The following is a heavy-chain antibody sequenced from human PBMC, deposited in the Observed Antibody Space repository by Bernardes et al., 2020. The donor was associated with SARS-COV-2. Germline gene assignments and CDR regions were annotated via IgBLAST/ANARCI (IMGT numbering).Heavy chain of an antibody. CDR2: ISTYNAST. D-gene: IGHD2-15*01. CDR1: GYTFTKYG. J-gene: IGHJ6*02. CDR3: ARELEDTTYYGMDV. Sequence: ASVKVSCKASGYTFTKYGITWVRQAPGQGLEWMGWISTYNASTDYTQKLQGRVTMTADTSTRTAYMEVRSLRSDDTAVYYCARELEDTTYYGMDVWGQGTTLVVSS. V-gene: IGHV1-18*01.